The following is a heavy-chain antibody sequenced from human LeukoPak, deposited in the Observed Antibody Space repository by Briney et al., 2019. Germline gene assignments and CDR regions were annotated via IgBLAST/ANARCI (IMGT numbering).Heavy chain of an antibody. Sequence: PGGSLRLSCAASGFTFSTYTMNWVRQAPGKGLEWVSSISFTSTYKYYADSVKGRFTISRDNAKNSLYLQMNSLRAEDTAVYYCARDRGSAYCGGDCYPRYFDYWGQGTLVTVSS. D-gene: IGHD2-21*02. CDR1: GFTFSTYT. J-gene: IGHJ4*02. CDR2: ISFTSTYK. V-gene: IGHV3-21*04. CDR3: ARDRGSAYCGGDCYPRYFDY.